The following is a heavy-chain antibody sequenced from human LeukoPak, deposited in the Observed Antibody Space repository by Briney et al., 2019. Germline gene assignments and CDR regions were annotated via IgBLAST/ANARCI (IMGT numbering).Heavy chain of an antibody. Sequence: SETLSLTCTVSGGSISSYYWSWIRQPPGKGLEWIGEINHSGSTNYNPSLKSRVTISVDTSKNQFSLKLSSVTAADTAVYYCARARELGYCSSTSCRSAYYYYYMDVWGKGTTVTVSS. CDR2: INHSGST. CDR3: ARARELGYCSSTSCRSAYYYYYMDV. V-gene: IGHV4-34*01. D-gene: IGHD2-2*01. CDR1: GGSISSYY. J-gene: IGHJ6*03.